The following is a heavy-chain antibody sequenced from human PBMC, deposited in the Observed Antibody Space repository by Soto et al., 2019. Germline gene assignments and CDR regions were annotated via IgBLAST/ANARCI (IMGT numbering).Heavy chain of an antibody. J-gene: IGHJ5*02. D-gene: IGHD6-13*01. CDR3: VRRHVSATGIDWFDP. CDR2: INAANGDT. V-gene: IGHV1-3*01. CDR1: GYTFTSYG. Sequence: ASVKVSCKVSGYTFTSYGIHWVRQAPGQRLEWMGWINAANGDTKYSPKFQGRVTITRDTSASTAYMELSSLRSEDTAVYYCVRRHVSATGIDWFDPWGQGTLVTVSS.